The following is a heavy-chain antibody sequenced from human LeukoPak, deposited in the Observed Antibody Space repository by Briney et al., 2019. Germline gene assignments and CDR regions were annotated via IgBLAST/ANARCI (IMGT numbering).Heavy chain of an antibody. CDR3: ARGGPGSPWDY. D-gene: IGHD1-26*01. CDR1: GGSISSGDYY. J-gene: IGHJ4*02. V-gene: IGHV4-30-4*08. Sequence: SETLSLTCTVSGGSISSGDYYWSWIRQPPGKGLEWIGYIYHSGSTYYNPSLKSRVTISVDRSKNQFSLKLSSVTAADTAVYYCARGGPGSPWDYWGQGTLVTVSS. CDR2: IYHSGST.